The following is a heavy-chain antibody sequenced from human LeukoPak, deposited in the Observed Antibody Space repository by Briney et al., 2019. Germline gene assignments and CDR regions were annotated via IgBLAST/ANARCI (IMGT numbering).Heavy chain of an antibody. CDR3: ARGAHYHDSSEGYDY. J-gene: IGHJ4*02. CDR2: INPNSGGT. CDR1: GYTFTGYY. Sequence: ASVKVSCKASGYTFTGYYMHWVRQAPGQGLEWMGGINPNSGGTNYAQKFQGRVTMTRDTSISTAYMELSRLRSDDTALYYCARGAHYHDSSEGYDYWGQGTLVTVSS. V-gene: IGHV1-2*02. D-gene: IGHD3-22*01.